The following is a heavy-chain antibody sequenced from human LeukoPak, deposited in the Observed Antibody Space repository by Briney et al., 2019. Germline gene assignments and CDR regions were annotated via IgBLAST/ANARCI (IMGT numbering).Heavy chain of an antibody. CDR2: INPNSGGT. V-gene: IGHV1-2*02. D-gene: IGHD3-9*01. J-gene: IGHJ5*02. CDR1: GYTVTGYY. CDR3: ARDPLRYFDWLLNTNWFDP. Sequence: ASVKVSCKASGYTVTGYYMHCVRQAPGQGLEWMGWINPNSGGTNYAQKFQGRVTMTRDTSISTAYMELSRLRSDDTAVYYCARDPLRYFDWLLNTNWFDPWGQGTLVTVSS.